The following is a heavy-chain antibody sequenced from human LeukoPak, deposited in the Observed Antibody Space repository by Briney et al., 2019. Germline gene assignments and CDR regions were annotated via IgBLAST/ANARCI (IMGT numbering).Heavy chain of an antibody. V-gene: IGHV1-18*04. CDR1: GYTFTGYY. Sequence: ASVKVSCKASGYTFTGYYMHWVRQAPGQGLEWMGWISAYNGNTNYAQKLQGRVTMTTDTSTSTAYMELRSLRSDDTAVYYCARDPAAAGTPYYGMDVWGQGTTVTVSS. J-gene: IGHJ6*02. CDR2: ISAYNGNT. CDR3: ARDPAAAGTPYYGMDV. D-gene: IGHD6-13*01.